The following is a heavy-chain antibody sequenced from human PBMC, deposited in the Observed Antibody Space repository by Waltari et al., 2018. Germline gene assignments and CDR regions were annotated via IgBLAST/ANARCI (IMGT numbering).Heavy chain of an antibody. CDR1: GGSFSGYY. Sequence: QVQLQQWGAGLLKPSETLSLSCAVYGGSFSGYYWSWVPQPPGQGREWIGEINHSGSTNYNPSLQSRVTISVDTSKNQFSLKLSSVTAADTAVYYCARGQYCSSTSCYATYYYSYYMDVWGKGTTVTVSS. CDR3: ARGQYCSSTSCYATYYYSYYMDV. J-gene: IGHJ6*03. V-gene: IGHV4-34*01. D-gene: IGHD2-2*01. CDR2: INHSGST.